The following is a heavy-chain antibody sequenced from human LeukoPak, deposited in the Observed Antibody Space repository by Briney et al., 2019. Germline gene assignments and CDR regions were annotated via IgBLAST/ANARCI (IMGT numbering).Heavy chain of an antibody. Sequence: SETLSLTCTVPGGSICSSSYYWGWIRQPPGKGLEWIGSIYYSGSTYYNPSLKSRVTISVDTSKNQFSLKLSSVTAADTAVYYCARRVHYYYDSSGYYYFDYWGQGTLVTVSS. CDR1: GGSICSSSYY. CDR2: IYYSGST. V-gene: IGHV4-39*01. CDR3: ARRVHYYYDSSGYYYFDY. J-gene: IGHJ4*02. D-gene: IGHD3-22*01.